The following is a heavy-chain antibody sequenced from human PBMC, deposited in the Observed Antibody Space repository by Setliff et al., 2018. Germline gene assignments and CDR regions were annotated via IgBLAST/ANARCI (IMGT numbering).Heavy chain of an antibody. CDR2: INHSGST. CDR3: AREDFWSGRNDY. CDR1: GGSFSGYY. V-gene: IGHV4-34*01. J-gene: IGHJ4*02. D-gene: IGHD3-3*01. Sequence: SSETLSLTCAVYGGSFSGYYWSWIRQPPGKGLEWIGEINHSGSTNYNPSLKSRVTISVDTSKNQFSLKLSSVTAADTAVYYCAREDFWSGRNDYWGQGTLVTVSS.